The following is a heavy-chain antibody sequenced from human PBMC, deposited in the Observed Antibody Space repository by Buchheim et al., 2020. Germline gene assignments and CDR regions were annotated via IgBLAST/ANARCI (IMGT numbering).Heavy chain of an antibody. D-gene: IGHD4-11*01. CDR3: ASNRNYVKSISGIDV. CDR1: GGSFSGYY. Sequence: QVQLQQWGAGLLKPSETLSLTCAVYGGSFSGYYWSWIRQPPGKGLEWIGEINHSGSTNYNPSLKSRVTISVDTSKNQLSLKLSSVTAADTAVYYCASNRNYVKSISGIDVWGQGTT. V-gene: IGHV4-34*01. CDR2: INHSGST. J-gene: IGHJ6*02.